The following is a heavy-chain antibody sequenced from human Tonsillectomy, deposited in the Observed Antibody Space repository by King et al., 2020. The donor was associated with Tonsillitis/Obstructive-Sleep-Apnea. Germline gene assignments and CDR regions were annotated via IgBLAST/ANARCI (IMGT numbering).Heavy chain of an antibody. V-gene: IGHV5-51*01. CDR2: IYPGDSDT. D-gene: IGHD4-11*01. CDR3: AGLGDDYSNYYYYYMDV. Sequence: VQLVESGAEVKKPGESLKISCKGSGYSFTSYWIGWVRQMPGKGLEWMGIIYPGDSDTRYSPSFQGQVTISADKSIRIAYLPWSSLKASDTAMYYCAGLGDDYSNYYYYYMDVWGKGTTVTVSS. J-gene: IGHJ6*03. CDR1: GYSFTSYW.